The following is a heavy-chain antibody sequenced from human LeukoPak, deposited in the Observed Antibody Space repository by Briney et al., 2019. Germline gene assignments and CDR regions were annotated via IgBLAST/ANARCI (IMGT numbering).Heavy chain of an antibody. Sequence: PGGSLRLSCAASGFTFSSYGMTWVRQAPGKGLEWVSDVSGSGIRRDYEDSVKGRFTISRDNSKNTLFLQMNSLRAEDTAVCYCAREREMATLFDSFDYWGQGTLVTVSS. V-gene: IGHV3-23*01. D-gene: IGHD5-24*01. CDR3: AREREMATLFDSFDY. CDR1: GFTFSSYG. CDR2: VSGSGIRR. J-gene: IGHJ4*02.